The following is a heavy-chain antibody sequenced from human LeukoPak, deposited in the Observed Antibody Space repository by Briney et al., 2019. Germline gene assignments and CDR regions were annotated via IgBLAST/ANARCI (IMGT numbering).Heavy chain of an antibody. CDR3: ARVKQWPGLNNWFDP. CDR1: GGSISSYY. J-gene: IGHJ5*02. CDR2: IYYSGST. Sequence: PSETLSLTCTVSGGSISSYYWSWIRQPPGKGLEWIGYIYYSGSTNYGPSLKSRVTISVDTSKNQFSLKLSSVTAADTAVYYCARVKQWPGLNNWFDPWGQGTLVTVSS. D-gene: IGHD6-19*01. V-gene: IGHV4-59*01.